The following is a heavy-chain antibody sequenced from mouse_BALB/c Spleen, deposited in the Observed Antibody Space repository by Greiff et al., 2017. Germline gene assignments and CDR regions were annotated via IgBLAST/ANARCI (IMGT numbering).Heavy chain of an antibody. CDR1: GYTFTSYW. CDR3: ARIYYGNYGADY. V-gene: IGHV1-7*01. Sequence: QVHVKQSGAELAKPGASVKMSCEASGYTFTSYWMHWVKQRPGQGLEWIGYINPSTGYTEYNQKFKDKATLTADKSSSTAYMQLSSLTSEDSAVYYCARIYYGNYGADYWGQGTTLTVSS. CDR2: INPSTGYT. D-gene: IGHD2-1*01. J-gene: IGHJ2*01.